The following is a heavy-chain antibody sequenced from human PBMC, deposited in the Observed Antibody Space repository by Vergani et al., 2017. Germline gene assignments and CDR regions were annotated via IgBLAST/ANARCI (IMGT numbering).Heavy chain of an antibody. CDR3: ASRSLDYGDYEPPLYYSYYGMHV. J-gene: IGHJ6*02. D-gene: IGHD4-17*01. V-gene: IGHV1-69*04. CDR2: IIPILGIA. Sequence: QVQLVQSGAEVKKPGSSVKVSCKASGGTFSSYAISWVRQAPGQGLEWMGRIIPILGIANYAQKFQGRVTITADKSTSTAYMELSSLRSEDTDVYYCASRSLDYGDYEPPLYYSYYGMHVWGQGTTVTVSS. CDR1: GGTFSSYA.